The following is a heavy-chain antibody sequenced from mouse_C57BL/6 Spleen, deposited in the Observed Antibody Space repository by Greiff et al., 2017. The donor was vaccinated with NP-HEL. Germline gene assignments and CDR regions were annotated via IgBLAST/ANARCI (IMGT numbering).Heavy chain of an antibody. CDR2: IWSGGST. J-gene: IGHJ3*01. D-gene: IGHD1-1*01. CDR3: ARNPPYGSSWFAY. CDR1: GFSLTSYG. V-gene: IGHV2-2*01. Sequence: QVQLKQSGPGLVQPSQSLSITCTVSGFSLTSYGVHWVRQSPGQGLEWLGVIWSGGSTDYNAAFISRLSISKDNSKSQVFFKMNSLQADDTAIYYCARNPPYGSSWFAYWGQGTLVTVSA.